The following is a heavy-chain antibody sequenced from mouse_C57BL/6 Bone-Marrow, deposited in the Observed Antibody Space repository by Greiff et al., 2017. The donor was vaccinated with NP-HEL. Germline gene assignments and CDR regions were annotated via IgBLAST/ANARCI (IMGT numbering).Heavy chain of an antibody. J-gene: IGHJ3*01. CDR2: LDPNIGGT. CDR1: GYTFPSYW. Sequence: QVQLQQPGAELVKPGASVKLSCKASGYTFPSYWMHWVKQRPGRGLEWIGRLDPNIGGTTYNEKFKSKATLTVCKPSSTAYMQLSSLTSEDSAVYYCARWDYSTPFAYWGQGTLVTVSA. V-gene: IGHV1-72*01. CDR3: ARWDYSTPFAY. D-gene: IGHD2-5*01.